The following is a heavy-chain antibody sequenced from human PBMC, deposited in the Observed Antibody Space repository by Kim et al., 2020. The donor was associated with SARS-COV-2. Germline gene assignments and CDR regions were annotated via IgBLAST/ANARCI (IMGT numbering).Heavy chain of an antibody. D-gene: IGHD1-7*01. Sequence: ASVKVSCKVSGYTLTELSMHWVRQAPGKGLEWMGGFDPEDGETIYAQKFQGRVTMTEDTSTDTAYMELSSLRSEDTAVYYCATSTSITGTRAIYYYYYGMDVWGPGTTVPVSS. CDR3: ATSTSITGTRAIYYYYYGMDV. J-gene: IGHJ6*02. V-gene: IGHV1-24*01. CDR2: FDPEDGET. CDR1: GYTLTELS.